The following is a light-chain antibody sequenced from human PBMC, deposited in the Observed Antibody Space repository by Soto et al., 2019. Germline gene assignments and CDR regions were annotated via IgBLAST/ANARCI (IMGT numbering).Light chain of an antibody. V-gene: IGKV3D-15*01. J-gene: IGKJ5*01. CDR2: DAS. Sequence: SRREGDPGCCRASQSASNNLAWYQQKPGQAPRLLIYDASTRATDIPARFSGSGSGTEFTLTISSLQSEDAAEYYCQQYKTLLKTFDQG. CDR1: QSASNN. CDR3: QQYKTLLKT.